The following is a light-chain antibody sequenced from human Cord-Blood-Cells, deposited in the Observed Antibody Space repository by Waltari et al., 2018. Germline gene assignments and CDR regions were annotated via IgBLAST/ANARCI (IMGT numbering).Light chain of an antibody. V-gene: IGLV2-14*01. Sequence: QSALTQPASVSGSPGQSITISRTGTSSDVARYNYVSWYQQHPGKAPKLMIYDVSHRPSGVSNRFSGSKSGNTASLTISGLQAEDEADYYCSSYTSSSTWVFGGGTKLTVL. CDR2: DVS. CDR1: SSDVARYNY. J-gene: IGLJ3*02. CDR3: SSYTSSSTWV.